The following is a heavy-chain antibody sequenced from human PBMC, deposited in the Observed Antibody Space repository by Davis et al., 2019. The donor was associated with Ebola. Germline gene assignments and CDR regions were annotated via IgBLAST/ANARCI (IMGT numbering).Heavy chain of an antibody. J-gene: IGHJ4*02. CDR3: AKDRASGSYPADY. Sequence: PGGSLRLSCAASGFTFSSYGMHWVRQAPGKGLEWVAVIWYDGSNKYYADSVKGRFTISRDNSKNTLYLQMNSLRAEDTAVYYCAKDRASGSYPADYWGQGTLVTVSS. V-gene: IGHV3-33*06. CDR1: GFTFSSYG. CDR2: IWYDGSNK. D-gene: IGHD1-26*01.